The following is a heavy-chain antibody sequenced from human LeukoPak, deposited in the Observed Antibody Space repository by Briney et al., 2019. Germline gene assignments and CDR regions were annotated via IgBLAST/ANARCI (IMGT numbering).Heavy chain of an antibody. Sequence: PGRSLRLSCAASGFTFSSYGMHWVRQAPGKGLEWVAVISYDGSNKYYADSVKGRFTISRDNSKNTLYLQMNSLRAEDTAVYYCARVLWNGDYLRFDYWGQGTLVTVSS. D-gene: IGHD4-17*01. J-gene: IGHJ4*02. CDR1: GFTFSSYG. CDR2: ISYDGSNK. V-gene: IGHV3-30*03. CDR3: ARVLWNGDYLRFDY.